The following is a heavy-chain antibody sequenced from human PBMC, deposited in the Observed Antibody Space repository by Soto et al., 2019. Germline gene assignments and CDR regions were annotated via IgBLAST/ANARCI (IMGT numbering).Heavy chain of an antibody. D-gene: IGHD2-15*01. CDR1: GGSISSGGYS. J-gene: IGHJ4*02. V-gene: IGHV4-30-2*01. CDR3: ARYCSGGSCYPFDY. Sequence: SETLSLTCAVSGGSISSGGYSWSWIRQPPGKGLEWIGYIYHSGSTYYNPSLKSRVTISVDRSKNQFSLKLSSVTAADTAVYYCARYCSGGSCYPFDYWGQGTLVTVSS. CDR2: IYHSGST.